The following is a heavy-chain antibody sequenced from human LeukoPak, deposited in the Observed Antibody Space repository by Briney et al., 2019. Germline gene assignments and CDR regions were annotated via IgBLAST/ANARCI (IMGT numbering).Heavy chain of an antibody. D-gene: IGHD3-10*01. CDR2: INPNSGVT. Sequence: ASVKVSCKASGYTFTGYYMHWVRQAPGQGLEWMGWINPNSGVTNYAQTFQGRVTMTRDTSISTAYMELSRLRSDDTAVYYWARGPGDDSWFGELFDYWGQGTLVTVSS. CDR3: ARGPGDDSWFGELFDY. V-gene: IGHV1-2*02. J-gene: IGHJ4*02. CDR1: GYTFTGYY.